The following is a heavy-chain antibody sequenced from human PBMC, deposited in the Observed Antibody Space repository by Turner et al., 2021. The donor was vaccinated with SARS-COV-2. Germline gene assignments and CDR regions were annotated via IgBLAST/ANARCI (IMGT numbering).Heavy chain of an antibody. Sequence: EVQLLESGGGLIQPGGSLRLSCAASGFTFSPYTMNWVRQAPGKGLEWVTSISGSGLSTYYADSVKGRFTISRDNSKNTIYVQMNSLRAEDTAVYYCVKARSCESWGQGILVTVSS. CDR1: GFTFSPYT. V-gene: IGHV3-23*01. CDR3: VKARSCES. D-gene: IGHD3-10*01. J-gene: IGHJ5*02. CDR2: ISGSGLST.